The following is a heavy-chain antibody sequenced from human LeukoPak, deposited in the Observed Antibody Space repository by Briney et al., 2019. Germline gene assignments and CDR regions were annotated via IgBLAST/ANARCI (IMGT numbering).Heavy chain of an antibody. J-gene: IGHJ3*02. Sequence: GGSLRLSCAASGFTFSSYGMHWVRQAPGKGLEWVAFIRYDGSNKYYADSVKGRFTISRDNSKNTLYLQVNSLRAEDTAVYYCAKDFARYCTNGVCYTRAFDIWGQGTMVTVSS. CDR2: IRYDGSNK. V-gene: IGHV3-30*02. CDR3: AKDFARYCTNGVCYTRAFDI. D-gene: IGHD2-8*01. CDR1: GFTFSSYG.